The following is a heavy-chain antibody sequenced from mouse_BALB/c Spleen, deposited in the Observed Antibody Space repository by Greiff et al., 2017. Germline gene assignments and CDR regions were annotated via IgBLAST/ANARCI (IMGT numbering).Heavy chain of an antibody. CDR2: IWSGGST. J-gene: IGHJ3*01. Sequence: QVQLQQSGPGLVQPSQSLSITCTVSGFSLTSYGVHWVRQSPGKGLEWLGVIWSGGSTDYNAAFISRLSISKDNSKSQVFFKMNSLQANDTAIYYCARGNYAAGFAYWGQGTLVTVSA. CDR3: ARGNYAAGFAY. D-gene: IGHD1-1*01. V-gene: IGHV2-2*02. CDR1: GFSLTSYG.